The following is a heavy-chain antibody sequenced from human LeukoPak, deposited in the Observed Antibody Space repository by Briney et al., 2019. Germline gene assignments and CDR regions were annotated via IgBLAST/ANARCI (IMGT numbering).Heavy chain of an antibody. Sequence: ASVKVSCKASGYTFTRYAITWVRQAPGQGLEWMGCISAYNGNTDYVQKLKGRVTVTTDTSTNTAYMEMRSLRSDVTAVYYCARLGEAVGVLTSDYYYMDVWGQGTTVIVSS. J-gene: IGHJ6*03. D-gene: IGHD3-16*01. CDR1: GYTFTRYA. CDR2: ISAYNGNT. V-gene: IGHV1-18*01. CDR3: ARLGEAVGVLTSDYYYMDV.